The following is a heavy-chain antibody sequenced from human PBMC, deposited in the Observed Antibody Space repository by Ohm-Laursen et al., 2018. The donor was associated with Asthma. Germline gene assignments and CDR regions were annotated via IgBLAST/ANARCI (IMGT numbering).Heavy chain of an antibody. CDR3: ARDRIPGIAPHPGMDV. D-gene: IGHD6-13*01. V-gene: IGHV3-21*01. J-gene: IGHJ6*02. CDR2: ISSSSSYI. Sequence: SLRLSCSASGFTFSSYSMNWVRQAPGKGLEWVSSISSSSSYIYYADSVKGRFTISRDSSKNTMYLQMNSLRAEDTAVYYCARDRIPGIAPHPGMDVWGQGTTVTVSS. CDR1: GFTFSSYS.